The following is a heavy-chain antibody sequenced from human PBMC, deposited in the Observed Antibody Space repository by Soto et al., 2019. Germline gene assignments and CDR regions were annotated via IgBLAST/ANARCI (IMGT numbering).Heavy chain of an antibody. J-gene: IGHJ4*02. D-gene: IGHD2-15*01. CDR3: ARESECSGGSCYSISIDY. Sequence: QVQLQESGPGLVKPSQTLSLTCTVSGGSISSGGYYWSWIRQHPGKGLEWIGHIYYSGSTYYNPSLKSRVTISVDTSKNQFSLKLSSVTAADTAVYYCARESECSGGSCYSISIDYWGQGTLVTVSS. CDR2: IYYSGST. CDR1: GGSISSGGYY. V-gene: IGHV4-31*03.